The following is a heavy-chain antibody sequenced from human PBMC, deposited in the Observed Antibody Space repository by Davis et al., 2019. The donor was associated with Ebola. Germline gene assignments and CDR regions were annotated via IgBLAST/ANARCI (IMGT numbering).Heavy chain of an antibody. CDR3: ARGQLLWYHYYYYGMDV. Sequence: GGSLRLSCAASGFTFSDYYMSWIRQAPGKGLEWVSYISSSGSTIYYADSVKGRFTISRDNAKNSLYLQMNSLRAEDTAVYYCARGQLLWYHYYYYGMDVWGQGTTVTVSS. CDR1: GFTFSDYY. D-gene: IGHD2-2*01. CDR2: ISSSGSTI. V-gene: IGHV3-11*01. J-gene: IGHJ6*02.